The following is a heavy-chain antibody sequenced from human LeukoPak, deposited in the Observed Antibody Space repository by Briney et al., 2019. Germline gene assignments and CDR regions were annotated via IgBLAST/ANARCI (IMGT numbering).Heavy chain of an antibody. V-gene: IGHV4-34*01. J-gene: IGHJ4*02. CDR3: ARLYGNFQNYYDY. CDR2: INHSGST. D-gene: IGHD1-7*01. Sequence: SETLSLTCAVYGGSFSGYYWSWIRQPPGKGLEWIGEINHSGSTNYNPSLKSRVTISVDTSKNQFSLKLRSVTAADTAMFYCARLYGNFQNYYDYWGQGTLVAVSS. CDR1: GGSFSGYY.